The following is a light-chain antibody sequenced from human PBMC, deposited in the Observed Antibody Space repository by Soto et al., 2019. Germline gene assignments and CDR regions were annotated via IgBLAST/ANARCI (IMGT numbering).Light chain of an antibody. J-gene: IGKJ1*01. CDR2: AAS. V-gene: IGKV1-5*01. Sequence: IQMTQSPSTLSASVGDRVTITCRASQSISSYLNWYQQKPGKAPKLLIYAASSLQSGVPSRFSGSGSGTEFTLTISSLQPDDFATYYCQQYNSYSITFGQGTKVDIK. CDR1: QSISSY. CDR3: QQYNSYSIT.